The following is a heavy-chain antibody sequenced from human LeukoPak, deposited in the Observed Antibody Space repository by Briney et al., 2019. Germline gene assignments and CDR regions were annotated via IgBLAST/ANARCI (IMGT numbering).Heavy chain of an antibody. D-gene: IGHD2-15*01. Sequence: PGGSLRLSCAASGFTFSSYAMSWVRQAPGKGLEWVSAISGSGGSTYYADSVKGRFTISRDNSKNTLYLQMNSLRAEDTAVYYCAKGIVVAVAATHFDYWGQGTLVTVSS. J-gene: IGHJ4*02. CDR1: GFTFSSYA. V-gene: IGHV3-23*01. CDR3: AKGIVVAVAATHFDY. CDR2: ISGSGGST.